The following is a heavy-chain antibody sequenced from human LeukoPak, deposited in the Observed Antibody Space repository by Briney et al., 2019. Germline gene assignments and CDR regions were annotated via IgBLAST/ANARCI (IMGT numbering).Heavy chain of an antibody. V-gene: IGHV3-43*02. Sequence: GGSLRISCAASGFMFDDYAMHWVRQVPGRGLEWVSLISGDGVSSFYAYSVRGRFTISRDNNNNSLSLQMYSLTTEDTAFYYCAREQFSHTSNYFDNWGQGILVTVSS. CDR2: ISGDGVSS. CDR3: AREQFSHTSNYFDN. CDR1: GFMFDDYA. D-gene: IGHD5-24*01. J-gene: IGHJ4*02.